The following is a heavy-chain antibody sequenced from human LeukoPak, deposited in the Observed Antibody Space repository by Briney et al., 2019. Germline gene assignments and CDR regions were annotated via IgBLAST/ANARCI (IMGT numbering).Heavy chain of an antibody. V-gene: IGHV3-23*01. Sequence: GRSLRLSCAASGFTFGNYFMSWVRQAPGKGLEWVSSIHNSGDATYYPDSVKGRFTISRDNSKNTLYLQMNSLRAEDTAVYYCAKDLKGGNSGQFDYWGQGTLVTVSS. CDR1: GFTFGNYF. CDR3: AKDLKGGNSGQFDY. J-gene: IGHJ4*02. D-gene: IGHD4-23*01. CDR2: IHNSGDAT.